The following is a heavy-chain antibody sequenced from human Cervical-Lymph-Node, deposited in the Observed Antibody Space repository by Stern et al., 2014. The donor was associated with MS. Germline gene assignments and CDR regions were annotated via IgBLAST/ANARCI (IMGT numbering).Heavy chain of an antibody. CDR1: GFSVTTAGVG. CDR3: AHSRVKYCRGGTCYSSLFDY. V-gene: IGHV2-5*02. J-gene: IGHJ4*02. CDR2: TYWGDDK. Sequence: QVTLRESGPTLVKPTQTVTLTCTLSGFSVTTAGVGVGWIRQPPGKALEWLALTYWGDDKVDSPSLKNRLTIAKDTSKNQVVLTMTNVDPVDTATYYCAHSRVKYCRGGTCYSSLFDYWGQGTLVTVSS. D-gene: IGHD2-15*01.